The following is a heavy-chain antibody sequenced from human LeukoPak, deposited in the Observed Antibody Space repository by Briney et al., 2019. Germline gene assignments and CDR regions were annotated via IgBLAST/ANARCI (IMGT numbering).Heavy chain of an antibody. CDR1: GGTFTGYY. J-gene: IGHJ4*02. V-gene: IGHV1-2*06. Sequence: ASVKVSCKASGGTFTGYYMHWVRQAPGQGVEWMGRIKPNSGGTNYAQKFQGRVTMTRETSINTAYIDLARLRSDDTAVYYCARGRNSVYYFNVVAPSYFDYWGQGTLVTVSS. CDR3: ARGRNSVYYFNVVAPSYFDY. D-gene: IGHD3-22*01. CDR2: IKPNSGGT.